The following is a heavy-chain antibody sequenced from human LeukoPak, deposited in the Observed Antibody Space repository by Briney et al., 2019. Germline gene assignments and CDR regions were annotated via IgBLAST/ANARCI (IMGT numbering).Heavy chain of an antibody. V-gene: IGHV3-33*06. D-gene: IGHD5-24*01. J-gene: IGHJ4*02. CDR3: AKDYVSGDGYWDFDY. CDR2: IWYDGSHQ. CDR1: GFPFSGSG. Sequence: GGSLRLSCAASGFPFSGSGMHWVRQAPGKGLEWVAVIWYDGSHQYYADSVKGRFTISRDNSKNTLDLQMNSLRVEDTAVYYCAKDYVSGDGYWDFDYWGQGTLVTVSS.